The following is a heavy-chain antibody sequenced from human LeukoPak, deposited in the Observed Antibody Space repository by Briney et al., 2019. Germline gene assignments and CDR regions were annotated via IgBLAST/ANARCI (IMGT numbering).Heavy chain of an antibody. J-gene: IGHJ4*02. CDR3: ARDRELTVTTIGNVGEFDY. CDR2: INPNAGST. D-gene: IGHD4-17*01. CDR1: GYTFTNHH. V-gene: IGHV1-46*01. Sequence: ASVKVSCKASGYTFTNHHIHWVRQAPGQGLEWMGIINPNAGSTNYPQKFQGRVTVTSDTSTSTVYMELRSLRSEDSAVYFCARDRELTVTTIGNVGEFDYWGQGTLVTVSS.